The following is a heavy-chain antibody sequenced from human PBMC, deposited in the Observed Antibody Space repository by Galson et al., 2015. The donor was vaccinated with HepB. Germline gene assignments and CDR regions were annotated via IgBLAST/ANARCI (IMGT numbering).Heavy chain of an antibody. CDR3: ARGYSEYWYAAY. D-gene: IGHD6-13*01. CDR2: ISYDGSNK. V-gene: IGHV3-30-3*01. J-gene: IGHJ4*02. CDR1: GFTFSSYA. Sequence: SLRLSCATSGFTFSSYAMHWVRQAPGKGLEWVAVISYDGSNKYYADSVKGRFTISRDNSKNTLYLQMNSLRVEDTAVYYCARGYSEYWYAAYWGQETLVTVSS.